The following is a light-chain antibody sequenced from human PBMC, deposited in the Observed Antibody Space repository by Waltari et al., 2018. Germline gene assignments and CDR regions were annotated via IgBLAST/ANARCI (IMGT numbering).Light chain of an antibody. V-gene: IGLV2-23*02. CDR1: FSDVGSYDL. J-gene: IGLJ2*01. CDR3: CSYAGSSTFVV. CDR2: EVS. Sequence: QSALTQPASVSGSPGQSITISCTGTFSDVGSYDLVSWSQQHPGKAPNLMIYEVSKRPSGISNRFSGSKYGNTASLTISGLQAEDEAAYHCCSYAGSSTFVVFGGGTKLTVL.